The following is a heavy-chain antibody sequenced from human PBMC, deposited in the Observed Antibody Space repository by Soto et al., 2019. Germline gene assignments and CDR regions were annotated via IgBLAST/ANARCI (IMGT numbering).Heavy chain of an antibody. Sequence: QVQLQESGPGLAKPSQTLSLTYNVSNGSISSSGYYWSWIRQHPGQGLEWIGYIYYSGSTYYNPSLKSRVTISVDTSKNQFSLKLGSVTAADTAIYYCAGGSSKSWFDPWGQGTLVTVSS. CDR1: NGSISSSGYY. D-gene: IGHD6-6*01. CDR2: IYYSGST. J-gene: IGHJ5*02. CDR3: AGGSSKSWFDP. V-gene: IGHV4-31*03.